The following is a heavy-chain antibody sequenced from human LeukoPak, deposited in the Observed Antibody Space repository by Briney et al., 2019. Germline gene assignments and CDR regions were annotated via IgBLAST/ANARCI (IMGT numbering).Heavy chain of an antibody. V-gene: IGHV5-51*01. J-gene: IGHJ5*02. CDR3: ARRPTYDSSGYYPNWLDP. CDR2: IYPGDSDT. CDR1: GYSFTSYW. D-gene: IGHD3-22*01. Sequence: GESLKISCKGSGYSFTSYWIGWVRQMPGKRLEWMGIIYPGDSDTRYSPSFQGQVTISADKSISTAYLQWSSLKASDTAMYYCARRPTYDSSGYYPNWLDPWGQGTLVTVSS.